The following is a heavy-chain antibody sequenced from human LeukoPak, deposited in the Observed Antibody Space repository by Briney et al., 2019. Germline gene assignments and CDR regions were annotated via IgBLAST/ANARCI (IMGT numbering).Heavy chain of an antibody. J-gene: IGHJ3*02. V-gene: IGHV3-43D*03. Sequence: GGSLRLSCAASGFTFDDYAMHWVRQAPGKGLEWVSLISWDGGSTYYADSVKGRFTISRDNSKNSLYLQMNSLRAEDTALYYCAKDGQQQLVLQYAFDIWGQGTMVTVSS. CDR3: AKDGQQQLVLQYAFDI. D-gene: IGHD6-13*01. CDR1: GFTFDDYA. CDR2: ISWDGGST.